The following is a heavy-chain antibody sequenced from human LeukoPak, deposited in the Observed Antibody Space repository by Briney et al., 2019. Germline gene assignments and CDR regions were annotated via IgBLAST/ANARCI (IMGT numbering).Heavy chain of an antibody. CDR3: ARDFLIPFDY. CDR2: IWYDGSNK. J-gene: IGHJ4*02. D-gene: IGHD2/OR15-2a*01. CDR1: GFTFSSYG. Sequence: RRSLRLSWAADGFTFSSYGMHWVRPAPGRGLEWVAVIWYDGSNKYYADSVKGRYTISRANYQNTLYLQMNSLSAEDTAVYYCARDFLIPFDYWGQGTLVTVSS. V-gene: IGHV3-33*01.